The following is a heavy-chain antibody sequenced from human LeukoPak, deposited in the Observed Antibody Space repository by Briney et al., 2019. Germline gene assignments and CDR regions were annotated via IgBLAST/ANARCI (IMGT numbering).Heavy chain of an antibody. J-gene: IGHJ4*02. CDR2: ISYDGSNK. CDR3: ARSPPERGWSGYYGLDY. Sequence: PGGSLRLSCAASGFAFSSYGMHWVRQAPGKGLEWVAVISYDGSNKYYADSVKGRFTISGDNSKNTLYLQMNSLRAEDTAVYYCARSPPERGWSGYYGLDYWGQGTLVTVSS. V-gene: IGHV3-30*03. CDR1: GFAFSSYG. D-gene: IGHD3-3*01.